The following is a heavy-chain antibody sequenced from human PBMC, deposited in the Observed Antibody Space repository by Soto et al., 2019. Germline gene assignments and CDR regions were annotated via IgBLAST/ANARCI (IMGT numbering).Heavy chain of an antibody. CDR2: IGQDGNEK. J-gene: IGHJ6*02. CDR1: GLTFSSFW. V-gene: IGHV3-7*01. CDR3: TTVRITMVRGTRRSYYYYGMDV. Sequence: GGSLRLSCAASGLTFSSFWMTWVRQPPGGGLEWVAHIGQDGNEKYYVDSVKGRFTISRDNAKNSVYLQATSLRAEDTAVYYCTTVRITMVRGTRRSYYYYGMDVWGQGTTVTVS. D-gene: IGHD3-10*01.